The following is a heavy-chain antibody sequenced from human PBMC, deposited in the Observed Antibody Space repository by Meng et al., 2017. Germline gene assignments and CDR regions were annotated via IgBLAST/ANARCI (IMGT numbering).Heavy chain of an antibody. V-gene: IGHV3-13*01. Sequence: GESLKISFAASGFTFSSYDMHWVRQATGKGLEWVSAIGTAGDTYYPGSVKGRFTIARENAKNSLYLQMNSLRAGDTAVYYCARAELYSVRWYKTHNYYFDYWGQGTLVTVSS. D-gene: IGHD6-19*01. J-gene: IGHJ4*02. CDR3: ARAELYSVRWYKTHNYYFDY. CDR2: IGTAGDT. CDR1: GFTFSSYD.